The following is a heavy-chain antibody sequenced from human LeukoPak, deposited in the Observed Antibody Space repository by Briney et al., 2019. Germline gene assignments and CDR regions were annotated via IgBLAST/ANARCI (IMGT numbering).Heavy chain of an antibody. D-gene: IGHD3-9*01. CDR1: GGSVSSGSYY. V-gene: IGHV4-61*01. CDR3: ASTAYYDILTGSPGAFDI. J-gene: IGHJ3*02. Sequence: SETLSLTCTVSGGSVSSGSYYWSWIRQPSGKGLEGSVYIYYSGSTNYNPSLKSRVTISVDTSKNQFSLKLSSETATDTAVYYCASTAYYDILTGSPGAFDIWGQGTMVTVSS. CDR2: IYYSGST.